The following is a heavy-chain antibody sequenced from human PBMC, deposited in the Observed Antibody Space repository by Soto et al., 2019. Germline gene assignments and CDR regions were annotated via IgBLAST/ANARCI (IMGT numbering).Heavy chain of an antibody. V-gene: IGHV1-18*01. Sequence: GASVKVSCKASGYTFTSYDINWVRQAPGQGLEWMGWISAYNGNTNYAQKLQGRVTMTTDTSTSTAYMELRSLRSDDTAVYYCARDLMVRGGIYYYYGMDVWGQGTTVTVSS. D-gene: IGHD3-10*01. CDR3: ARDLMVRGGIYYYYGMDV. CDR1: GYTFTSYD. CDR2: ISAYNGNT. J-gene: IGHJ6*02.